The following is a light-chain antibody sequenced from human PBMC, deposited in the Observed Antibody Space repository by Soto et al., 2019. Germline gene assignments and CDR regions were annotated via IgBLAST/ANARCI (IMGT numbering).Light chain of an antibody. V-gene: IGLV2-14*03. J-gene: IGLJ1*01. CDR3: SSYTSSSTRV. CDR1: SSDVGAYDY. Sequence: QSVLTQPASVSGSPGQSITISCTGTSSDVGAYDYVSWYQQHPDKAPKLMIYEVSHRPSGVSNRFYSSKSVNTATLTISGLQAEDEADYYCSSYTSSSTRVFGTGTKVTVL. CDR2: EVS.